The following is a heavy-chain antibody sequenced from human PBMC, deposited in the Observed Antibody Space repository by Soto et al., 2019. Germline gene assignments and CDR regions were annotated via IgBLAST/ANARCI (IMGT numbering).Heavy chain of an antibody. D-gene: IGHD3-10*01. CDR1: GVSFSGYY. CDR2: INHSGST. J-gene: IGHJ4*02. V-gene: IGHV4-34*01. CDR3: ARAGRITMVRGVISSFDY. Sequence: KPSETLSLTCAVYGVSFSGYYWSWIRQPPGKGLEWIGEINHSGSTNYNPSLKSRVTISVDTSKNQFSLKLSSVTAADTAVYYCARAGRITMVRGVISSFDYWGQLSLVTVSS.